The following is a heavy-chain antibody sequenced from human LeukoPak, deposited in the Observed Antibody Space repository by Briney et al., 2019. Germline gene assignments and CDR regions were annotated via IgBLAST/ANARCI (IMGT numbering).Heavy chain of an antibody. D-gene: IGHD1-7*01. CDR3: ARDAPITGTSYDYYAMDV. J-gene: IGHJ6*02. CDR2: TYYRSTWDH. V-gene: IGHV6-1*01. CDR1: GDSVSSNSAA. Sequence: SQTLSPTCAISGDSVSSNSAAWNWIRQSPSRGLEWLGRTYYRSTWDHDYAISVKHRITINPDTSKNQFSLHLRSVTPEDTAVYYCARDAPITGTSYDYYAMDVWGQGTTVTVSS.